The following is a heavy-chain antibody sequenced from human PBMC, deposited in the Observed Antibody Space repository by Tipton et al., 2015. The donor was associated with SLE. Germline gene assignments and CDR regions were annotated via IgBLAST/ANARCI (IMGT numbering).Heavy chain of an antibody. CDR2: AYTTGSP. V-gene: IGHV4-61*02. CDR3: ARVDGAYDQFYLDY. J-gene: IGHJ4*02. D-gene: IGHD4-17*01. Sequence: TLSLTCTVSGVPISSASYYWNWVRQPAGKGLEWIGRAYTTGSPYYNPSLESRVAISMDTSKNQFSLKLTAVTAADTAVYFCARVDGAYDQFYLDYWGQGTLVTVST. CDR1: GVPISSASYY.